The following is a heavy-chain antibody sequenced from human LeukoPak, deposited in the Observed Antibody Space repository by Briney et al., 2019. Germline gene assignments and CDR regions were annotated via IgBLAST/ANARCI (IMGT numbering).Heavy chain of an antibody. Sequence: ALVKVSCKASGYTFTSYDINWVRQATGQGLEWMGWMNPNSGNTGYAQKFQGRVTMTRNTSISTAYMELSSLRSEDTAVYYCARRHGSGSSWARNYGMDVWGQGTTVTVSS. J-gene: IGHJ6*02. V-gene: IGHV1-8*01. CDR2: MNPNSGNT. CDR3: ARRHGSGSSWARNYGMDV. D-gene: IGHD3-10*01. CDR1: GYTFTSYD.